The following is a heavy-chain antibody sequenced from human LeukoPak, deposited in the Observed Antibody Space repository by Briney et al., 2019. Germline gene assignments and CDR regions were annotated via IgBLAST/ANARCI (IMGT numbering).Heavy chain of an antibody. CDR2: ISWDSNNI. D-gene: IGHD6-19*01. CDR1: GFIFDESA. CDR3: AKAVAAPGAFDI. Sequence: GRSLRLSCAASGFIFDESAMPWVRQAPGKGLEWVSGISWDSNNIIYADSVKGRFTISRDNAKNSLYLQMNSLRAEDTALYYCAKAVAAPGAFDIWGQGTVVTVSS. V-gene: IGHV3-9*01. J-gene: IGHJ3*02.